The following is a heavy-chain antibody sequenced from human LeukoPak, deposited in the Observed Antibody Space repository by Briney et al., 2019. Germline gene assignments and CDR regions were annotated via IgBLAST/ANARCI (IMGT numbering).Heavy chain of an antibody. D-gene: IGHD1-26*01. CDR3: AREIVGATANEFDY. V-gene: IGHV3-33*01. CDR2: IWYDGSNK. CDR1: GFTFSSYG. Sequence: GGSLRLSCAASGFTFSSYGMHWVRQAPGKGLEWVAVIWYDGSNKYYADSVKGRFTISRDNAKNSLYLQMNSLRAEDTAVYYCAREIVGATANEFDYWGQGTLVTVSS. J-gene: IGHJ4*02.